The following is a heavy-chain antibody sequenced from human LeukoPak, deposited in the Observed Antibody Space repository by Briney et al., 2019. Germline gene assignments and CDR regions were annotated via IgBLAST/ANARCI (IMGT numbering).Heavy chain of an antibody. CDR1: GYSFTSYW. Sequence: GESLKISCKGSGYSFTSYWIGWVRQMPGKGLEWMGIIYPGDSDTRYSPSFQGQVTLSADKSISTAYLQWGSLKASDTAVYYCAREISNSGYYDYWGQGTLVTGSS. CDR3: AREISNSGYYDY. CDR2: IYPGDSDT. J-gene: IGHJ4*02. V-gene: IGHV5-51*01. D-gene: IGHD7-27*01.